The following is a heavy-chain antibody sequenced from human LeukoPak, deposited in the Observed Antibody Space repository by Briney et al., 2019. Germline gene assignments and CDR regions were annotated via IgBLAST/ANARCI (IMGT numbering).Heavy chain of an antibody. J-gene: IGHJ4*02. CDR3: ARDSSWGYSGGCFDY. CDR1: GFTFSRNS. V-gene: IGHV3-48*02. D-gene: IGHD6-19*01. Sequence: PGGSLRLSCAASGFTFSRNSMNWVRQAPGKGLEWVSYISTSSSSIYYADSVKGRFTISGNNAKNSLYLQMNSLRDEDTAVYYCARDSSWGYSGGCFDYWGQGILVTVSS. CDR2: ISTSSSSI.